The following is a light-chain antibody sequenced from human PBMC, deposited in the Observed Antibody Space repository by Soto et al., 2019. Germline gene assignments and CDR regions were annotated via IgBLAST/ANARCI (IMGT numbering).Light chain of an antibody. V-gene: IGLV2-8*01. J-gene: IGLJ1*01. CDR3: SSYAGSNTNYV. CDR1: SSDVGGYNY. Sequence: QSALTQPPSASGSPGQSVTISCTGTSSDVGGYNYVSWYQQHPGKAPKLMIYEVSKRPSGVPDRFSGSKSGNTASLTVSGLQAEDGADYYCSSYAGSNTNYVFGTGTKLTVL. CDR2: EVS.